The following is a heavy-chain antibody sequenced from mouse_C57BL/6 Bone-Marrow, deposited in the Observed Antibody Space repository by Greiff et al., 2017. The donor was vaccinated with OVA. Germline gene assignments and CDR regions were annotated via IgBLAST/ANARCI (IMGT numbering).Heavy chain of an antibody. J-gene: IGHJ3*01. V-gene: IGHV14-3*01. D-gene: IGHD2-5*01. CDR1: GFNIKNTY. CDR2: IDPANGNT. Sequence: VQLKESVAELVRPGASVKLSCTASGFNIKNTYMHWVKQRPEQGLEWIGRIDPANGNTKYAPKFQGKATITADTSSNTAYLQLSSLTSEDTAIYYCARSSYYSNYSWFAYWGQGTLVTVSA. CDR3: ARSSYYSNYSWFAY.